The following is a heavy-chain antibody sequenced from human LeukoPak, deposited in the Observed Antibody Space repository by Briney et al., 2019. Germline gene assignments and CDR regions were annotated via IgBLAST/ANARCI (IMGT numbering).Heavy chain of an antibody. CDR2: ISAYNGNT. J-gene: IGHJ6*02. Sequence: ASVKVSCKASGCTFTSYGISWVRQAPGQGLEWMGWISAYNGNTNYAQKLQGRVTMTTDTSTSTAYMELRSLRSDDTAVYYCARVGYSGSYFYYYYYGMDVWGQGTTVTVSS. V-gene: IGHV1-18*01. CDR3: ARVGYSGSYFYYYYYGMDV. D-gene: IGHD1-26*01. CDR1: GCTFTSYG.